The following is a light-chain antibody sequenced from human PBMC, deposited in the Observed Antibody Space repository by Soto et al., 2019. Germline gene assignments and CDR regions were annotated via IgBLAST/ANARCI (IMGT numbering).Light chain of an antibody. V-gene: IGKV2-30*01. Sequence: DVVMTQSPLSLPVTLGQTAPISCRSSQSLVYSGGNTYLNWFQQRPGQSPRRLIYKVSNRDSAGPDRFTGSGSGPHFTLKISRVEAEDVGVYYFIQGRHSPYSFGQRTKLVIK. CDR2: KVS. CDR1: QSLVYSGGNTY. CDR3: IQGRHSPYS. J-gene: IGKJ2*03.